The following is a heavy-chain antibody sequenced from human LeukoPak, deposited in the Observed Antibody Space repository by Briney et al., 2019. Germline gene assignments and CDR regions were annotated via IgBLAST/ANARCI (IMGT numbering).Heavy chain of an antibody. J-gene: IGHJ4*02. CDR3: ARDRNTVFDY. D-gene: IGHD1-14*01. Sequence: GGSLSLSCAASGFTFSSYSMNWVRQAPGKGLEWVSSISSSSSYIYYADSVKGRFTISRDNAKNSLYLQMNSLRAEDTAVYYCARDRNTVFDYWGQGTLVTVSS. V-gene: IGHV3-21*01. CDR2: ISSSSSYI. CDR1: GFTFSSYS.